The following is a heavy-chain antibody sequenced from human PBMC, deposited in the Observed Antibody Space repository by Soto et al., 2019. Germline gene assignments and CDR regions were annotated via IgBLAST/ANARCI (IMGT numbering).Heavy chain of an antibody. CDR3: ATGRGRGGSFNTRVDY. Sequence: GGSLRLSCAASGFTFSSYAMNWVRQAPGKGLEWVSGISGSGGNTYYADSVKGRFTISRDNSKNTLYLQMYSLRAGDMAVYYCATGRGRGGSFNTRVDYWGQGTLVTASS. D-gene: IGHD1-26*01. CDR1: GFTFSSYA. V-gene: IGHV3-23*01. J-gene: IGHJ4*02. CDR2: ISGSGGNT.